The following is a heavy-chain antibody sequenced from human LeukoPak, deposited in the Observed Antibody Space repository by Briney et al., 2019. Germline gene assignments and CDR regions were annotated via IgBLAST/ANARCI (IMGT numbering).Heavy chain of an antibody. J-gene: IGHJ6*02. V-gene: IGHV3-66*01. CDR1: GFTVSSNY. CDR3: AKGCGGDCYSPVKGFYYGMDV. Sequence: GGSLRLSCAASGFTVSSNYMSWVRQAPGKGLEWVSVIYSGGSTYYADSVKGRFTISRDNSKNTLYLQMNSLRAEDTAVYYCAKGCGGDCYSPVKGFYYGMDVWGQGTTVTVSS. CDR2: IYSGGST. D-gene: IGHD2-21*02.